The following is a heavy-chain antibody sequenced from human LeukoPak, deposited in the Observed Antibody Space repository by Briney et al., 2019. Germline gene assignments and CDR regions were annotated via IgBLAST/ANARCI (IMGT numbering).Heavy chain of an antibody. Sequence: PGGSLRLSRAASGFTFSSYGMHWVRQVPGKGLEWVAVISYDGSNKYYADSVKGRFTISRDNSKNTLYLQMNSLRAEDTAVYYCATIFSSVWVKFDYWGQGTLVSVSS. V-gene: IGHV3-30*03. CDR2: ISYDGSNK. CDR1: GFTFSSYG. J-gene: IGHJ4*02. D-gene: IGHD6-19*01. CDR3: ATIFSSVWVKFDY.